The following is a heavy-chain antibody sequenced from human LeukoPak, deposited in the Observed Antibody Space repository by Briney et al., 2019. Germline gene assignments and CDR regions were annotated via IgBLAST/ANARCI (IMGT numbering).Heavy chain of an antibody. CDR3: ARNTETAIPLPYYFDY. Sequence: VASVKVSCKASGYTFTSYAMHWVRQAPGQRLECMGWINTGNGNTKYSQKFQGRVTITRDTSASTAYMDLSSLRSEDTAVYYCARNTETAIPLPYYFDYWGQGTLVTGSS. J-gene: IGHJ4*02. CDR2: INTGNGNT. CDR1: GYTFTSYA. D-gene: IGHD2-21*02. V-gene: IGHV1-3*04.